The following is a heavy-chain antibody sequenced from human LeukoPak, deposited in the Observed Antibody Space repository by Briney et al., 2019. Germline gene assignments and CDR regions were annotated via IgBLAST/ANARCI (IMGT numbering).Heavy chain of an antibody. CDR1: GYTFTSYY. CDR2: INPSDGAT. D-gene: IGHD3-10*01. CDR3: ARDYGSGNCYFNY. Sequence: ASVKVSCKASGYTFTSYYMHWVRQAPGQGLEWMGIINPSDGATSYAQKFQGRVTMTRDTSTSTVYMELSSLRSEDTAVYYCARDYGSGNCYFNYWGQGTLVTVSS. J-gene: IGHJ4*02. V-gene: IGHV1-46*01.